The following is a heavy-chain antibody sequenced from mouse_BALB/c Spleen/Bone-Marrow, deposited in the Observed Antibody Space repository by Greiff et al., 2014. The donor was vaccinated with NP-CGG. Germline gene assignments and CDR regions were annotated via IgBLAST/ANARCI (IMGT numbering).Heavy chain of an antibody. CDR3: ARGHYYGYYFDY. J-gene: IGHJ2*01. CDR2: INPYNGGT. V-gene: IGHV1-18*01. CDR1: GYSFTGYT. Sequence: VHVKQSGPELVKPGASMKISCKASGYSFTGYTMNWVKQSHGKNLEWIGLINPYNGGTSYNQKFKGKATLTVDKSSSTAYMELLSLTSEDSAVYYCARGHYYGYYFDYWGQGTTLTVSS. D-gene: IGHD1-2*01.